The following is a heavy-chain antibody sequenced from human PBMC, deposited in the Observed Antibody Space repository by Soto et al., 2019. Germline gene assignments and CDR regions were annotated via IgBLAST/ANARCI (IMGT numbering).Heavy chain of an antibody. J-gene: IGHJ4*02. CDR1: GFTSSSNW. D-gene: IGHD2-2*01. CDR2: IRQDGSEK. CDR3: AREIVVARGASYFDY. Sequence: PGGSLRLSCVGSGFTSSSNWMTWVRQAPGKGLEWVGNIRQDGSEKNYVDSVKGRFTISRDNAKNSLYLQMNSLRAEDTAVYYCAREIVVARGASYFDYWGPGTLVTVSS. V-gene: IGHV3-7*04.